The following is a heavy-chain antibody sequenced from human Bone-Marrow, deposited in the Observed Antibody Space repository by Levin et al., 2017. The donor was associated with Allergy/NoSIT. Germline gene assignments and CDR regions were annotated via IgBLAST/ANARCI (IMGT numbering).Heavy chain of an antibody. CDR2: IWYDGSNK. J-gene: IGHJ4*02. Sequence: PGGSLRLSCAASGFTFSSYGMHWVRQAPGKGLEWVAVIWYDGSNKYYADSVKGRFTISRDNSKNTLYLQMNSLRAEDTAVYYCARDLSVAGNFDYWGQGTLVTVSS. D-gene: IGHD6-19*01. CDR1: GFTFSSYG. CDR3: ARDLSVAGNFDY. V-gene: IGHV3-33*01.